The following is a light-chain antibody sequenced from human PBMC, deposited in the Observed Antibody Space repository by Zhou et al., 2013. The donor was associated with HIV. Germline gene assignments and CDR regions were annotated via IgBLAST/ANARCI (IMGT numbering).Light chain of an antibody. CDR3: QQYNSHPWT. CDR2: KAS. CDR1: QSIGNW. J-gene: IGKJ1*01. V-gene: IGKV1-5*03. Sequence: DIQMTQSPSSLSASVGASVTITCRASQSIGNWLAWYQQKPGKAPKLLIYKASNLESGVPSRFSGSGSATEFTLTISSLQPDDFAAYYCQQYNSHPWTFGQGTKVEIK.